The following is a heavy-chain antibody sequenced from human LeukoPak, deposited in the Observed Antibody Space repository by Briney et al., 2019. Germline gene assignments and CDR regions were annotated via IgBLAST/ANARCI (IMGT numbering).Heavy chain of an antibody. V-gene: IGHV3-53*01. Sequence: GGSLRLSCAASGFTVGSNYMSWVRQAPGKGLEWVSVIYSGGSTYYADSVKGRFTISRDNSKDTLYLQMNSLRAEDTAVYYCARERGYSGYDLVDAFDIWGQGTMVTVSS. CDR1: GFTVGSNY. CDR3: ARERGYSGYDLVDAFDI. CDR2: IYSGGST. J-gene: IGHJ3*02. D-gene: IGHD5-12*01.